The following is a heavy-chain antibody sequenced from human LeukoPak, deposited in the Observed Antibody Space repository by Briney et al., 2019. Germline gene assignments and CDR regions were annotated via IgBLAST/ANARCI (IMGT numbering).Heavy chain of an antibody. V-gene: IGHV5-51*01. J-gene: IGHJ3*02. Sequence: GESLKIPCKGSGYSFTSYWIGWVRQMPGKGLEWMGIIYPGDSDTRYSPSFQGQVTISADKSISTAYLQWSSLKASDTAMYYCARLNYYDSSGYYFDAFDIWGQGTMVTASS. CDR3: ARLNYYDSSGYYFDAFDI. CDR2: IYPGDSDT. D-gene: IGHD3-22*01. CDR1: GYSFTSYW.